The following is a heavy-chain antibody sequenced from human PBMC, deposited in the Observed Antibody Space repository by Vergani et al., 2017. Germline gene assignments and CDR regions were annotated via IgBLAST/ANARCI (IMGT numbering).Heavy chain of an antibody. V-gene: IGHV3-30*02. Sequence: QVQLVESGGGVVQRGGSLRLSCATSGFTLSNYDMQWIRQGPGKGLELVAFIQFDGSNQYYADSVKGRFTLSRDFSKNTLYLQMNSLRTDDTATYXCAKHFRGWGIDYWGQGTQVIVSS. CDR3: AKHFRGWGIDY. J-gene: IGHJ4*02. CDR2: IQFDGSNQ. D-gene: IGHD3-16*01. CDR1: GFTLSNYD.